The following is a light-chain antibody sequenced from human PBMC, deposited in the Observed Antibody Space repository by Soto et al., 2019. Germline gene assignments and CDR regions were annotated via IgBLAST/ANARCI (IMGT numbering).Light chain of an antibody. Sequence: DVQMTQSPASLAASVGDRVTITCRASLDISTFLNWYRQKPGQAPKLLIYAASILQKGVPSRFSGSGSGTHFSLTINSLQPEDFATYYCQQSYSSPFTFGPGTKVDIK. J-gene: IGKJ3*01. CDR2: AAS. V-gene: IGKV1-39*01. CDR1: LDISTF. CDR3: QQSYSSPFT.